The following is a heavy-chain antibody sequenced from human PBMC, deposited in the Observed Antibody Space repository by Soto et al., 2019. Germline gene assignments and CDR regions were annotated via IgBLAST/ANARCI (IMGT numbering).Heavy chain of an antibody. D-gene: IGHD2-21*01. J-gene: IGHJ4*02. CDR1: GFTFSSYA. CDR2: ISGGGTT. Sequence: ELQLLESGGGLVQPGGSLNLPCAASGFTFSSYAMTWVRQAPGKGLEWVSAISGGGTTYYADSVTGRFTISRDNSKNTLYLQMNTLRVDDTAIYYCAKVGDGGGAPYWDYWGQGTLVTVSS. V-gene: IGHV3-23*01. CDR3: AKVGDGGGAPYWDY.